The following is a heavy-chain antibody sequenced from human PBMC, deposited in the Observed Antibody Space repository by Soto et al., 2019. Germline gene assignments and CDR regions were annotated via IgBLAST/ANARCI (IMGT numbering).Heavy chain of an antibody. CDR3: ARGSRSYGDYPKSRKPLTPLDY. D-gene: IGHD4-17*01. CDR1: GGSFSGYY. Sequence: PSETLSLTCAVYGGSFSGYYWSWIRQPPGKGLEWIGEINHSGSTNYNPSLKSRVTISVDTSKNQFSLKLSSVTAADTAVYYCARGSRSYGDYPKSRKPLTPLDYWGQGTLVTVSS. V-gene: IGHV4-34*01. CDR2: INHSGST. J-gene: IGHJ4*02.